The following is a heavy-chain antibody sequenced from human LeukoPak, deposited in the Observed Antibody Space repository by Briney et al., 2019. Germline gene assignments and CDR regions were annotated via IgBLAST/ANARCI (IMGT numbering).Heavy chain of an antibody. J-gene: IGHJ4*02. Sequence: ASVKVSCKASGYTFTGYYIHWVRQAPGQGLEWMGWISAYNGNTNYAQKLQGRVTMTTDTSTSTAYMELRSLRSDDTAVYYCARDAVAGIFDYWGQGTLVTVSS. CDR3: ARDAVAGIFDY. CDR2: ISAYNGNT. D-gene: IGHD6-19*01. CDR1: GYTFTGYY. V-gene: IGHV1-18*04.